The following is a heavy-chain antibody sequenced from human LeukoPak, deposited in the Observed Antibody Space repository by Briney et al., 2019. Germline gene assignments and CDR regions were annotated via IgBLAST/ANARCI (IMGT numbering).Heavy chain of an antibody. CDR3: ARVYSHYGSGSYYNGYFDY. CDR1: GSTFSSYA. CDR2: ISYDGSNK. V-gene: IGHV3-30*04. D-gene: IGHD3-10*01. J-gene: IGHJ4*02. Sequence: GRSLRLSCAASGSTFSSYAMHWVRQAPGKGLEWVAVISYDGSNKYYADSVKGRFTISRDNSKNTLYLQMNSLRAEDTAVYYCARVYSHYGSGSYYNGYFDYWGQGTLVTVSS.